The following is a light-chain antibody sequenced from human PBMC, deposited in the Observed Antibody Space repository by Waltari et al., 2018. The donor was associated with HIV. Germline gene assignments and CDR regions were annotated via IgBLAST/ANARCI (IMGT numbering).Light chain of an antibody. CDR2: RNN. CDR1: SSNIGTNY. V-gene: IGLV1-47*01. Sequence: QSVLTQPPSASGTPGQRVTISCSGSSSNIGTNYVYWYHQLPGTAPKILIYRNNQRPSGVPDRFSGSKSVTSASLAISGLRSEDEADYYCAAWDDSLSGWVFGGGTKLTVL. CDR3: AAWDDSLSGWV. J-gene: IGLJ3*02.